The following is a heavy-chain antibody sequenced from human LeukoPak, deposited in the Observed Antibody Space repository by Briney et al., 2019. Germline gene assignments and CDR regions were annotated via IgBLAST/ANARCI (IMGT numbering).Heavy chain of an antibody. Sequence: PSETLSLTCAVYGGSFSGYYWSWIRQPPGKGLEWIGEINHSGSTNYNPSLKSRVTISVDTSKNQFSLKLSSVTAADTAVYYCARLGPNYYDSSGYYHNYFDYWGQGTLVTVSS. J-gene: IGHJ4*02. CDR3: ARLGPNYYDSSGYYHNYFDY. V-gene: IGHV4-34*01. CDR1: GGSFSGYY. CDR2: INHSGST. D-gene: IGHD3-22*01.